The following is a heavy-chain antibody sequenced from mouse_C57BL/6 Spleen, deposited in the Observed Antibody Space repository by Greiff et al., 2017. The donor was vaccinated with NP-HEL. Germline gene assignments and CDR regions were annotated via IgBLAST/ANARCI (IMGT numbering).Heavy chain of an antibody. Sequence: EVQGVESGGGLVQPKGSLKLSCAASGFSFNTYAMNWVRQAPGKGLEWVARIRSKSNNYATYYADSVKDRFTISRDDSESMLYLQMNNLKTEDTAMYYCVRHEGTGGFAYWGQGTLVTVSA. V-gene: IGHV10-1*01. J-gene: IGHJ3*01. CDR2: IRSKSNNYAT. CDR1: GFSFNTYA. CDR3: VRHEGTGGFAY. D-gene: IGHD4-1*01.